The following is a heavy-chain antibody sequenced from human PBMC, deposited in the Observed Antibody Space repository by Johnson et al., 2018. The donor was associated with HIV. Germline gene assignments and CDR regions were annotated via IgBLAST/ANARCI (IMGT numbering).Heavy chain of an antibody. CDR1: GLTFSSYA. Sequence: VQLVESGGGVVRPGGSLRLSCAASGLTFSSYAMSWVRQAPGKGLEWVSAISGSGGSTYYADSVKGRFTISRDNSKNTLSLLMNGLRPEDTAVYYCAKDQGITGGDAFDMWGQGTMVTVSS. D-gene: IGHD7-27*01. CDR3: AKDQGITGGDAFDM. V-gene: IGHV3-23*04. CDR2: ISGSGGST. J-gene: IGHJ3*02.